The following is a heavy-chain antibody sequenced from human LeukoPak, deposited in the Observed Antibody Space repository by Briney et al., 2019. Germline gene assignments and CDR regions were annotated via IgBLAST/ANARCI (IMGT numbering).Heavy chain of an antibody. Sequence: SETLSLTCTVSGGSISSYYWSWIRQPPGKGLEWIGYIYYSGSTNYNPSLKSRVTISVDTSKNQFSLKLSSVTAADTAVYYCARAPYSSSWSVTRFDPWGQGTLVTVSS. CDR2: IYYSGST. CDR1: GGSISSYY. V-gene: IGHV4-59*01. CDR3: ARAPYSSSWSVTRFDP. J-gene: IGHJ5*02. D-gene: IGHD6-13*01.